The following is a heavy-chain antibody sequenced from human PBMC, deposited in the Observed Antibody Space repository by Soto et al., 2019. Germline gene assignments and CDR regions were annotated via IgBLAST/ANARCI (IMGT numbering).Heavy chain of an antibody. Sequence: QVQLVQSGAEVKKPGASVKVSCKASGYTFTSYDINWVRQATGQGLEWMAWMNPNSGNTGYAQKFQCIVTMTRNTSISTAWVWLSSLRSEDTAVYYCARTLYGDNVDSWGQGTLVTVSS. CDR3: ARTLYGDNVDS. J-gene: IGHJ4*02. CDR2: MNPNSGNT. D-gene: IGHD4-17*01. V-gene: IGHV1-8*01. CDR1: GYTFTSYD.